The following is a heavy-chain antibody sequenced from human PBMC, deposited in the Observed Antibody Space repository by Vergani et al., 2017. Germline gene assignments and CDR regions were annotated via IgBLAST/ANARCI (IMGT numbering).Heavy chain of an antibody. Sequence: EVQLVESGGGLVQPGGSLRLSCAASGFTFSSYWMSWVRQAPGKGLEWVANIKQDGSEKYYVDSVKGRFTISRDNAKNSLYLQMNSLRAEDTAVYYCARAAPIFGGPSLYGMDVWGKGTTVTVSS. CDR2: IKQDGSEK. V-gene: IGHV3-7*03. D-gene: IGHD3-3*01. CDR3: ARAAPIFGGPSLYGMDV. CDR1: GFTFSSYW. J-gene: IGHJ6*04.